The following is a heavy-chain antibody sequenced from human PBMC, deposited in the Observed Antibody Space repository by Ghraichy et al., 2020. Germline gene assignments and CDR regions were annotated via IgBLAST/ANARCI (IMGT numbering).Heavy chain of an antibody. CDR3: ASHKQQLNFDTLWISNFDY. Sequence: GGSLRLSCAASGFTFSSYAMSWVRQAPGKGLEWVSAISGSGGSTYYADSVKGRFTISRDNPKNTLYLQMNSLRAEDTAVYYCASHKQQLNFDTLWISNFDYWGQGTLVTVSS. D-gene: IGHD6-13*01. CDR2: ISGSGGST. J-gene: IGHJ4*02. CDR1: GFTFSSYA. V-gene: IGHV3-23*01.